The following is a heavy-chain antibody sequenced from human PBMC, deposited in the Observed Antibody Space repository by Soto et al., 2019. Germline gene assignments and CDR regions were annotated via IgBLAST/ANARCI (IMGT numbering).Heavy chain of an antibody. CDR2: ISYSGST. Sequence: SETLSLTCSVSGGSISRYYWTWIRQPPKKGLEYIGYISYSGSTNYNPSLKSRVTISVDTSKNQFSLKLSSVTAADTAVYYCARETGGGFYQRNSNRFDPWGQGTLVTVSS. CDR3: ARETGGGFYQRNSNRFDP. J-gene: IGHJ5*02. D-gene: IGHD3-22*01. V-gene: IGHV4-59*01. CDR1: GGSISRYY.